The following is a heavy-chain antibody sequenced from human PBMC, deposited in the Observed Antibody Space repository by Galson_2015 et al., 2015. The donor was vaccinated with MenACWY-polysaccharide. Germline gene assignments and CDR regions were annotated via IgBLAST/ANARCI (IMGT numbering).Heavy chain of an antibody. D-gene: IGHD6-19*01. CDR3: AKGYSSGWTPWDYFDY. J-gene: IGHJ4*02. CDR1: GFTFSSYA. Sequence: SLRLSCAASGFTFSSYAMSWVRQAPGKGLEWVSAIGGNGGSTYYADSVKGRFTISRDNSKNTLYLQMNSLRAEDTAVYYCAKGYSSGWTPWDYFDYWGQGTLVTVSS. V-gene: IGHV3-23*01. CDR2: IGGNGGST.